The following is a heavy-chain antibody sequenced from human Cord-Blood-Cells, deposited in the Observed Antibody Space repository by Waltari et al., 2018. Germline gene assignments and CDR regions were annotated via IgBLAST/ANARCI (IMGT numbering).Heavy chain of an antibody. D-gene: IGHD4-17*01. V-gene: IGHV1-2*02. CDR2: INPNSGGT. CDR3: ARGGHDYGDYGYWYFDL. Sequence: QVQLVQSGAEVKKPGASVKVSCKASGYTFTGYYMHWVRQAPGQGLEWMGWINPNSGGTNYAQKFQGRVTMTRDTSISTAYMELSRLRSDDTAVYYCARGGHDYGDYGYWYFDLWGRGTLVTVSS. CDR1: GYTFTGYY. J-gene: IGHJ2*01.